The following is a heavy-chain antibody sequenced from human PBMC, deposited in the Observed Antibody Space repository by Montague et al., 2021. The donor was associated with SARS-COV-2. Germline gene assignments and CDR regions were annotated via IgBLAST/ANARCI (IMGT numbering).Heavy chain of an antibody. Sequence: SETLSLTCTVSGGSVSSSPYYWGWIRQPPGRGLEWVGSISYSGRTYFSPSLKSRLTISVDSSENQFSLRLSSVTAADTAVYYCAGPYYYGSGTYVYNYYMGLWGKGTTVTVSS. V-gene: IGHV4-39*01. CDR1: GGSVSSSPYY. CDR2: ISYSGRT. CDR3: AGPYYYGSGTYVYNYYMGL. D-gene: IGHD3-10*01. J-gene: IGHJ6*03.